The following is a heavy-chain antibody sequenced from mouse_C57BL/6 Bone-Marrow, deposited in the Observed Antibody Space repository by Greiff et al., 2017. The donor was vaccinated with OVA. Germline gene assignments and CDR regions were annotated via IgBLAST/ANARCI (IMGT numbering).Heavy chain of an antibody. D-gene: IGHD2-4*01. CDR1: GYTFTSYW. V-gene: IGHV1-50*01. J-gene: IGHJ3*01. CDR3: ASWDDYDEGFAY. Sequence: VQLQQPGAELVKPGASVKLSCKASGYTFTSYWMQWVKQRPGQGLEWIGELDPSDSYTNYNQKFKGKATLTVDTSSSTAYMQLSSLTSEDSAVYYCASWDDYDEGFAYWGQGTLVTVSA. CDR2: LDPSDSYT.